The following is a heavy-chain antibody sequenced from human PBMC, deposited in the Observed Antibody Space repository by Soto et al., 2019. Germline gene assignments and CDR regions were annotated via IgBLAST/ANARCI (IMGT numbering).Heavy chain of an antibody. J-gene: IGHJ5*02. CDR2: IYYSGST. Sequence: SETLSLTCTVSGGSISSGDYYWSWIRQPPGKGLEWIGYIYYSGSTYYNPSLKSRVTISVDTSKNQLSLKLSSVTAADTAVYYCARGRGMQAYYDFWSGYYTTPRWFDPWGQGTLVTVSS. V-gene: IGHV4-30-4*01. CDR1: GGSISSGDYY. CDR3: ARGRGMQAYYDFWSGYYTTPRWFDP. D-gene: IGHD3-3*01.